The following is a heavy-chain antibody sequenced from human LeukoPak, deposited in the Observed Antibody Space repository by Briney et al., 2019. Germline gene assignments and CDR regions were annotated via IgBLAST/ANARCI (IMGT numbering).Heavy chain of an antibody. Sequence: SETLSLTCTVSGDSISSGESYWIWIRQPPGEGLEWIGYIYFGVSTSYNPSLQSRVTMSGDAYKNQFSLKLTCVTAADTAVYSCGRDPTLKSAGDWYFDLWGRGTLVTVSS. V-gene: IGHV4-30-4*01. CDR2: IYFGVST. CDR1: GDSISSGESY. CDR3: GRDPTLKSAGDWYFDL. J-gene: IGHJ2*01. D-gene: IGHD3-16*01.